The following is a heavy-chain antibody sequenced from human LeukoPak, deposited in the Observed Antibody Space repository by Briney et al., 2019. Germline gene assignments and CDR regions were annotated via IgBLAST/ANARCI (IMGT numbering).Heavy chain of an antibody. CDR3: AREPAPIVVVPAAPRYYYYYYGMDV. CDR1: GFTFSSYA. CDR2: ISYDGSNK. J-gene: IGHJ6*04. D-gene: IGHD2-2*01. Sequence: GRSLRLSCAASGFTFSSYAMHWVRQAPGKGLEWVAVISYDGSNKYYADSVKGRFTISRDNSKNTLYLQMNSLRAEDTAVYYCAREPAPIVVVPAAPRYYYYYYGMDVWGKGTTVTASS. V-gene: IGHV3-30*04.